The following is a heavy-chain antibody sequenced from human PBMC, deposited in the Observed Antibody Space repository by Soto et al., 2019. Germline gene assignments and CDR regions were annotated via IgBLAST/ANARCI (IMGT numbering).Heavy chain of an antibody. CDR2: IHDSGST. Sequence: QVQLQESGPGLVKPSETLSLTCTVSGGSISSGGHYWNRIRQYPVKGLEWIGYIHDSGSTYYNPSLKSRVIISLDSSKNLFSLKLTSVTAADTAVYFCASESQNLYYNFWSGYYNFWGQGTLVTVSS. J-gene: IGHJ4*02. D-gene: IGHD3-3*01. CDR3: ASESQNLYYNFWSGYYNF. V-gene: IGHV4-31*03. CDR1: GGSISSGGHY.